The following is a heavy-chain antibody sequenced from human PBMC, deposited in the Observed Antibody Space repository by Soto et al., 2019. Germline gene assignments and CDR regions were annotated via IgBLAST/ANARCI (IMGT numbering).Heavy chain of an antibody. J-gene: IGHJ6*02. Sequence: SEALSITGLVPVFPMCSPYSWGCIRQPPGKGLEWIGSISHTGTTSYSPSLTSRVSISVDTSKNQVSLKLTSVTAADTAVYFCARVTMVIRDSDHFGVDVWGHGTTVTVSS. V-gene: IGHV4-38-2*02. CDR3: ARVTMVIRDSDHFGVDV. CDR2: ISHTGTT. CDR1: VFPMCSPYS. D-gene: IGHD4-17*01.